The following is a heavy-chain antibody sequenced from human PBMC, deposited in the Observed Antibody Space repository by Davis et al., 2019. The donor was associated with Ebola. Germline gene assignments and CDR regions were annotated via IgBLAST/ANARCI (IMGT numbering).Heavy chain of an antibody. CDR1: GFTFSDYY. J-gene: IGHJ6*02. CDR3: ARRLYPGHYYYGMDV. CDR2: ISSSSSYT. Sequence: GESLKISCAASGFTFSDYYISWIRQAPGKGLEWVSYISSSSSYTNYADSVKGRFTISRDNAKKSLYLQMNSLRAEDTAVYYCARRLYPGHYYYGMDVWGQGTTVTVSS. D-gene: IGHD2-2*02. V-gene: IGHV3-11*06.